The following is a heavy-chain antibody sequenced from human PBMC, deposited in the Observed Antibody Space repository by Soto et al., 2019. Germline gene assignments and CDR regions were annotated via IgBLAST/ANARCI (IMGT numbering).Heavy chain of an antibody. CDR3: ARNYGGNVDY. J-gene: IGHJ4*02. CDR1: GGSISSYY. D-gene: IGHD4-17*01. Sequence: QVQLQESGPGLVRPSETLSLTCTVSGGSISSYYWSWIRQPPGKGLEWIGYIYYSGSANYNPSLKSRVTISVDTSNNQFYLKLSSATAADTAVYYCARNYGGNVDYWGQGTLVTVSS. CDR2: IYYSGSA. V-gene: IGHV4-59*08.